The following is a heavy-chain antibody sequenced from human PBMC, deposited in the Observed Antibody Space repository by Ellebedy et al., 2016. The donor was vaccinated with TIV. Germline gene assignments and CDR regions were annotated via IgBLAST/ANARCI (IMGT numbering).Heavy chain of an antibody. CDR1: GFTYDIFW. D-gene: IGHD1-20*01. Sequence: PGGSLRLSCEVYGFTYDIFWMSWVRQAPGKGLEWVANIENDGTDKYYVDSVKGRFTISRDNARNSLYLQMTSLRAEDTAAYYCARDNWNGLASDYWGQGTLVTVSS. CDR3: ARDNWNGLASDY. CDR2: IENDGTDK. V-gene: IGHV3-7*04. J-gene: IGHJ4*02.